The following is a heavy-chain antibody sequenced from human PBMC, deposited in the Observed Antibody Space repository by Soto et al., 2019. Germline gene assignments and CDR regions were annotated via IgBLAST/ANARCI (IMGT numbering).Heavy chain of an antibody. Sequence: GGSLRLSCAASGFTFSSYGMHWVRQAPGKGLEWVAVISYDGSNKYYADSVKGRFTISRDNSKNTLYLQMNSLRAEDTAVYYCTRAVWFGEPADYYYYYYMDVWGKGTTVTVSS. CDR2: ISYDGSNK. D-gene: IGHD3-10*01. CDR1: GFTFSSYG. V-gene: IGHV3-30*03. J-gene: IGHJ6*03. CDR3: TRAVWFGEPADYYYYYYMDV.